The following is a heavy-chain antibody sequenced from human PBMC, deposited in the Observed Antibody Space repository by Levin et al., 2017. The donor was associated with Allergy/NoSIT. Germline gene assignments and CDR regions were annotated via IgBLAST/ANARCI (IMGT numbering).Heavy chain of an antibody. CDR3: ARAAYTGNSDFGY. D-gene: IGHD4-23*01. CDR1: GFTFSSFW. Sequence: LSLTCAASGFTFSSFWMSWVRQAPGKGLEWVANIKPDGSQKYYVDSIEGRFTISRDNAKNSLYLQMNSLRAEDTAVYYCARAAYTGNSDFGYWGQGTLVTVSS. CDR2: IKPDGSQK. V-gene: IGHV3-7*01. J-gene: IGHJ4*02.